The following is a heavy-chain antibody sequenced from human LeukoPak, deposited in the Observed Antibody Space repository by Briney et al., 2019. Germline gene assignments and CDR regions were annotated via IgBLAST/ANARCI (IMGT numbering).Heavy chain of an antibody. CDR2: FYTSGST. D-gene: IGHD2-15*01. J-gene: IGHJ5*02. CDR1: GGSISSGSYY. V-gene: IGHV4-61*02. Sequence: PSETLSLTCSVSGGSISSGSYYWSWIRQPAGKGLEWIGRFYTSGSTNYNPSLKSRVAISVDTSKNQFSLKLNSVTAADTAVYYCASSMMRARSWFDPWGQGTLVTVSS. CDR3: ASSMMRARSWFDP.